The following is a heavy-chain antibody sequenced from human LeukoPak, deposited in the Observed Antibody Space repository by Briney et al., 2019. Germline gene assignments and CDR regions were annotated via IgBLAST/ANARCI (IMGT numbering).Heavy chain of an antibody. Sequence: GESLRISCKGSGYSFTSYWISWVRQMPGKGLEWMGRIDPSDSYTNYSPSFQGHVTISADKSISTAYLQWSSLKASDTAMYYCARGLLGGSTSCLIHRGSYFDYWGQGTLVTVSS. CDR2: IDPSDSYT. CDR3: ARGLLGGSTSCLIHRGSYFDY. CDR1: GYSFTSYW. D-gene: IGHD2-2*01. J-gene: IGHJ4*02. V-gene: IGHV5-10-1*01.